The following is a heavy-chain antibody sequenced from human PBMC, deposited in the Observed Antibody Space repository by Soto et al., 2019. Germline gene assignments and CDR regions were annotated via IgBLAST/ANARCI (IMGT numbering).Heavy chain of an antibody. CDR2: ISSSSSYI. CDR1: GFTFSSYS. V-gene: IGHV3-21*01. Sequence: GGSLRLSCAASGFTFSSYSMNWVRQAPGKGLEWVSSISSSSSYIYYADSVKGRFTISRDNAKNSLYLQMNSLRAEDTAVYYCARVALAALDYYYYGMDVWGQGTTVTVSS. D-gene: IGHD1-1*01. J-gene: IGHJ6*02. CDR3: ARVALAALDYYYYGMDV.